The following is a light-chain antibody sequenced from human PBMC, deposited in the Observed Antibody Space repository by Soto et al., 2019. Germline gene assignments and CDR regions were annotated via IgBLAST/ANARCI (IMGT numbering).Light chain of an antibody. J-gene: IGLJ1*01. V-gene: IGLV2-14*03. CDR1: ASDIGAYNY. Sequence: QSALTQPASVSGSPGQSITISCTGTASDIGAYNYVSWYQQRPGRAPKLMISDVSSRPSGVSGRFSGSKSGNTASLTISGLQAEDEADYYCCSYTTSGTPVFGTGTKVTVL. CDR3: CSYTTSGTPV. CDR2: DVS.